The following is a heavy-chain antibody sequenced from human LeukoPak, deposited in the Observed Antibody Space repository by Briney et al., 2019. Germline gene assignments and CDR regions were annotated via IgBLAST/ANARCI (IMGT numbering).Heavy chain of an antibody. CDR1: GFTFLSCG. CDR2: IRYAGCNK. CDR3: ARDTSSSWPGAFDM. V-gene: IGHV3-30*02. Sequence: GGALRLSCGACGFTFLSCGMHWLGQAPPRELEGVAFIRYAGCNKYYADSVKGRFTISRDNAKNSLYLQMNSLRAEDTAVYYCARDTSSSWPGAFDMWGQGTMVTVSS. J-gene: IGHJ3*02. D-gene: IGHD6-13*01.